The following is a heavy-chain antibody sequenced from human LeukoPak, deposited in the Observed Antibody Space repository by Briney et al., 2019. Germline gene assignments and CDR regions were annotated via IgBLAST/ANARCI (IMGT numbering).Heavy chain of an antibody. Sequence: PGGSLRLSCAASEFTFSNYGLHWVRQAPGKGLEWIAFISKDGSNTFYPDSVKGRLTVSRDNAKNSVYLQMNSLRAEDTATYYCARKTYYYDTSPAGWFDAWGQGTLVTVSS. CDR3: ARKTYYYDTSPAGWFDA. V-gene: IGHV3-30*04. CDR2: ISKDGSNT. J-gene: IGHJ5*02. CDR1: EFTFSNYG. D-gene: IGHD3-22*01.